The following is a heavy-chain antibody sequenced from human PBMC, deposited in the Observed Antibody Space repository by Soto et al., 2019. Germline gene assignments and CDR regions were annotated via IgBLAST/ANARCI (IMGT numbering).Heavy chain of an antibody. D-gene: IGHD2-8*01. V-gene: IGHV4-39*01. Sequence: SETLSLTCTVSGGSISSSGFSRGWVGQPPGKGMEWIGCAYYSGNTYYNPSLKSRVTIFVDTSGNQFSLRLNFVIAADTSVYYCTKVSSGWFDPWGQGTLVTVSS. CDR1: GGSISSSGFS. CDR3: TKVSSGWFDP. CDR2: AYYSGNT. J-gene: IGHJ5*02.